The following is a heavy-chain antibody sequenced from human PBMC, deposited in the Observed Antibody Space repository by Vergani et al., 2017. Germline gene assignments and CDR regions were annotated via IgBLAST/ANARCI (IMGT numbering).Heavy chain of an antibody. CDR1: GFTFSSYW. Sequence: EVQLVESGGGLVQPGGSLRLSCAASGFTFSSYWMSWVRQAPGKGLEWVANIKQDGSEKYYVDSVKGRFTISRDNAKSSLYLQMNSLRAEDTAVYYCARRYYYDSSGYYPLYYFDYWGQGTLVTVSS. D-gene: IGHD3-22*01. V-gene: IGHV3-7*01. CDR2: IKQDGSEK. CDR3: ARRYYYDSSGYYPLYYFDY. J-gene: IGHJ4*02.